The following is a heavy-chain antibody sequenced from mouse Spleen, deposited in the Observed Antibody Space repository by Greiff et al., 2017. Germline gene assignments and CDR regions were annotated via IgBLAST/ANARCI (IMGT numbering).Heavy chain of an antibody. CDR2: IRSKSNNYAT. V-gene: IGHV10-1*01. J-gene: IGHJ4*01. CDR3: VREDPADDYAMDY. Sequence: EVKVVESGGGLVQPKGSLKLSCAASGFSFNTYAMNWVRQAPGKGLEWVARIRSKSNNYATYYADSVKDRFTISRDDSESMLYLQMNNLKTEDTAMYYCVREDPADDYAMDYWGQGTSVTVSS. CDR1: GFSFNTYA.